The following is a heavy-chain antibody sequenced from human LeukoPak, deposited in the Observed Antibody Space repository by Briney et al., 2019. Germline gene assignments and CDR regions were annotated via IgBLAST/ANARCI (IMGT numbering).Heavy chain of an antibody. D-gene: IGHD4-17*01. J-gene: IGHJ4*02. CDR3: ATEIVGYGDVHYFDS. Sequence: ASVKVSCKVSGYTLTEISMHWVRQAPGQGLEWMGGFNSEDVETIYARSFQGRLTVTEDTSTDTAYMELSSLRAEDTAMYYCATEIVGYGDVHYFDSWGQGTLVTVSS. V-gene: IGHV1-24*01. CDR2: FNSEDVET. CDR1: GYTLTEIS.